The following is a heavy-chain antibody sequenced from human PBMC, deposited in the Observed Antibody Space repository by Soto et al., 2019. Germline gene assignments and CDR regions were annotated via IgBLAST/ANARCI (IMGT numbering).Heavy chain of an antibody. CDR3: ARDSRIAAAGLIAY. J-gene: IGHJ4*02. CDR1: GYTFTSYD. Sequence: ASVKVSCKASGYTFTSYDINWVRQATGQGLEWMGWISAYNGNTNYAQKLQGRVTMTTDTSTSTAYMELRSLRSDDTAVYYCARDSRIAAAGLIAYWGQGTLVTVSS. D-gene: IGHD6-13*01. CDR2: ISAYNGNT. V-gene: IGHV1-18*01.